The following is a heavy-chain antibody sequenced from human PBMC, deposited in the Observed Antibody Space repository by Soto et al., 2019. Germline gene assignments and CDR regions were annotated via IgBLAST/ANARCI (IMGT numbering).Heavy chain of an antibody. CDR2: ISHSGST. CDR1: GGSFSGYY. CDR3: ARGPLTMVRGIIS. J-gene: IGHJ4*02. Sequence: PSETLSLTCAVYGGSFSGYYWSWIRQPPGKGLEWIGEISHSGSTNYNPSLKSRVTISVDTSKNQCSLKLSSVTAADTAVYYCARGPLTMVRGIISWGQGTLVTVYS. V-gene: IGHV4-34*01. D-gene: IGHD3-10*01.